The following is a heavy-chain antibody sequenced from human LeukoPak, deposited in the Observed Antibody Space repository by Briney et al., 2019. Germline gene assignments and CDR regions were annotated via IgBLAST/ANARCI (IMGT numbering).Heavy chain of an antibody. Sequence: GGSLRLSCAASGFTFTDYYMSWIRQAPGKGLEWVSYISISSTTIYYADSVKGRFTISRDNAKNSLYLQMNSLRAEDTAVYYCARDPSALWFGELSHYFDYWGQGTLVTVSS. J-gene: IGHJ4*02. D-gene: IGHD3-10*01. CDR3: ARDPSALWFGELSHYFDY. CDR2: ISISSTTI. V-gene: IGHV3-11*04. CDR1: GFTFTDYY.